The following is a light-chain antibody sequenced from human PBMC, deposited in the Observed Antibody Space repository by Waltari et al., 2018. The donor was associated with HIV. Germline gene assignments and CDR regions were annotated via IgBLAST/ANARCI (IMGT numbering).Light chain of an antibody. CDR1: SSDVGSYNL. CDR2: DVS. V-gene: IGLV2-23*02. J-gene: IGLJ1*01. CDR3: CSYAGSSTAYV. Sequence: QSALTQPASVSGSPGQSITISCTGTSSDVGSYNLVSWYQQHPGKAPKLMIYDVSKRPSGVSAHFFGSKSYNTSSLLITARPPADDGHYYFCSYAGSSTAYVVGTGTKVTVL.